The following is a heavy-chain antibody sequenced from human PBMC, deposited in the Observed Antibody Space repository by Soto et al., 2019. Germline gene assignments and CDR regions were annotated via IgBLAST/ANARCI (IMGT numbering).Heavy chain of an antibody. Sequence: EVQLLESGGGLVQPGGSLRLSCAASGFTFSSYTMNWVRQAPGKGLESVSGINSGGRTYYADSVKGRFTISRDDSKNTLYLQIISLRAEDTAVYYCAKDLRPDGVWDLDYWGQATLVTVSS. CDR1: GFTFSSYT. V-gene: IGHV3-23*01. J-gene: IGHJ4*02. CDR3: AKDLRPDGVWDLDY. CDR2: INSGGRT. D-gene: IGHD4-17*01.